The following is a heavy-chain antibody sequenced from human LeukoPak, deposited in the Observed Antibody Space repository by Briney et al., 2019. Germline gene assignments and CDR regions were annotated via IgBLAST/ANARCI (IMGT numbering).Heavy chain of an antibody. D-gene: IGHD2-2*01. V-gene: IGHV3-23*01. J-gene: IGHJ4*02. CDR1: GSTLSTYA. CDR3: AKGGCSSTSCYRGSPFDY. Sequence: GGSLRSSCAASGSTLSTYALSWVRQAQGKGLEWSQPIIGSGGSTYYADSVKGRFTISRDNSKNTLYLQMHSLRAEDTAVYYCAKGGCSSTSCYRGSPFDYWGQGTLVTVSS. CDR2: IIGSGGST.